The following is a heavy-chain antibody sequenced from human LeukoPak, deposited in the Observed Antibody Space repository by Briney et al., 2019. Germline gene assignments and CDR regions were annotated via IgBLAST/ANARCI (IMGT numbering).Heavy chain of an antibody. CDR1: GGSISSGGYY. V-gene: IGHV4-30-2*01. D-gene: IGHD2-2*01. CDR3: ARVAPYCSSTSCAKHYYYYMDV. CDR2: IYHSGST. J-gene: IGHJ6*03. Sequence: SQTLSLTCTVSGGSISSGGYYWSWIRQPPGKGLEWIGYIYHSGSTYYNPSLKSRVTISVDRSKNQFSLKLSSVTAADTAVYYCARVAPYCSSTSCAKHYYYYMDVWGKGTTVTVSS.